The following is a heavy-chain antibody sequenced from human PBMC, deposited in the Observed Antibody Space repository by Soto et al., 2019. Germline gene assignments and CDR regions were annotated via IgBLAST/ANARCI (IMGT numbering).Heavy chain of an antibody. CDR2: IYHSGST. CDR1: GGSFSGYY. CDR3: ARGPKSAWAFDI. V-gene: IGHV4-34*01. J-gene: IGHJ3*02. Sequence: QVQLQQWGAGLLKPSETLSLTCAVYGGSFSGYYWSWIRQPPGKGLEWIVEIYHSGSTNYNPSLKGRGTISVDTSKHHFSLRLRSVTAADTAVYYCARGPKSAWAFDIWGQGTMVTVSS.